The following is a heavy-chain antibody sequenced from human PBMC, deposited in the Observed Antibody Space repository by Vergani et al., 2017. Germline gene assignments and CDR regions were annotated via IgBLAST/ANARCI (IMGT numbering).Heavy chain of an antibody. CDR1: GFTFSSYA. CDR2: ISGSGGST. Sequence: EVQLLESGGGLVQPGGSLRLSCAASGFTFSSYAMSWVRQAPGKGLEWVSAISGSGGSTYYADSVKGRFTISRDNSKNTLYLQMNSLRAEDTAVYYWAKARRGATLYYYGMDVWGQGTTVTVSS. D-gene: IGHD1-26*01. V-gene: IGHV3-23*01. J-gene: IGHJ6*02. CDR3: AKARRGATLYYYGMDV.